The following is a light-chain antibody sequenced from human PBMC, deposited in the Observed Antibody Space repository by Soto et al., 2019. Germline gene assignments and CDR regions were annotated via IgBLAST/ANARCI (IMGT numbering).Light chain of an antibody. Sequence: QSVLTQPRSVSGSPGQSVTISCSGTSSDVGGYDYVSWYQQHPGTAPKLLIYDVNKRPSGVPDRFSGYKSGNTASLTISGLQAEDEADYYCSSYTSSGTLYVFGTGTKLTVL. J-gene: IGLJ1*01. CDR1: SSDVGGYDY. CDR3: SSYTSSGTLYV. CDR2: DVN. V-gene: IGLV2-11*01.